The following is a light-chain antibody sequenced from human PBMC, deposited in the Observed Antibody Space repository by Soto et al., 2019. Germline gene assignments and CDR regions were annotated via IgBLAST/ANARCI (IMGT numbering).Light chain of an antibody. CDR1: QGIRND. CDR3: QQYYSYPLT. J-gene: IGKJ4*01. CDR2: AAS. Sequence: DIQMTQSPSTLSASVGDRVTITCRASQGIRNDLGWYQQKPGKAPKLLIYAASTLQSGVPSRFSGSGSGTDFTLTISCLQSEDFATYYCQQYYSYPLTFGGGTKVDIK. V-gene: IGKV1-17*01.